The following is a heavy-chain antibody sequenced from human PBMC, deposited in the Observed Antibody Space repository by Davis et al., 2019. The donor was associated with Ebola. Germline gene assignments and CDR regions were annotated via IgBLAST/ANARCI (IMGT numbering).Heavy chain of an antibody. J-gene: IGHJ4*02. V-gene: IGHV4-59*08. D-gene: IGHD1-7*01. CDR3: ASLRVEAYNWNYSGVFDY. CDR2: IYYSGST. Sequence: MPSETLSLTCTVSGGSISSYYWSWIRQPPGKGLEWIGYIYYSGSTNYNPSLKSRVTISVDTSKNQFSLKLSSVTAADTAVYYCASLRVEAYNWNYSGVFDYWGQGTLVTVSS. CDR1: GGSISSYY.